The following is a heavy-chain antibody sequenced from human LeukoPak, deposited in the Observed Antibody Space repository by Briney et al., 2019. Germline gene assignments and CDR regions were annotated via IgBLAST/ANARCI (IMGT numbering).Heavy chain of an antibody. CDR3: ARVRYGSGSYYGIYFDY. Sequence: GGSLRLSCAASGFTFSDYYMSWVRQAPGKGLEWVSYIRSDGSNIYYADSVKGRFTISRDNAKNSLYLQMNSLRAEDTAVYYCARVRYGSGSYYGIYFDYWGQGTLVTVSS. CDR2: IRSDGSNI. D-gene: IGHD3-10*01. J-gene: IGHJ4*02. CDR1: GFTFSDYY. V-gene: IGHV3-11*01.